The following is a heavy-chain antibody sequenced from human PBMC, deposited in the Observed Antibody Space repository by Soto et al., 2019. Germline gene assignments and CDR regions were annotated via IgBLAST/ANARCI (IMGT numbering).Heavy chain of an antibody. CDR1: GYIFTSYG. V-gene: IGHV1-18*04. J-gene: IGHJ5*02. Sequence: ASVKVFCKASGYIFTSYGISWVRQAPGQGLEWMGWISGYNGNTNYAQKVQGRVTMTTDTSTNTAYMELRSLTSDDTAVYYCARGPRYCSSTACFAGVNWFDPWGQGTPVTVSS. D-gene: IGHD2-2*01. CDR2: ISGYNGNT. CDR3: ARGPRYCSSTACFAGVNWFDP.